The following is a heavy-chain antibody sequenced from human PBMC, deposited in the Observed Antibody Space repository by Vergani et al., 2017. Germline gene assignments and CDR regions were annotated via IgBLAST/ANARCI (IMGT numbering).Heavy chain of an antibody. J-gene: IGHJ5*02. V-gene: IGHV4-31*03. CDR1: GGSISSGGYY. CDR2: IYYSGST. CDR3: AREGGSRGYDFWSGYPRVYNWFDP. D-gene: IGHD3-3*01. Sequence: QLHLQESGPGLVKPSETLSLTCTVSGGSISSGGYYWSWIRQHPGKGLEWIGYIYYSGSTYYNPSLKSRVTISVDTSKNQFSLKLSSVTAADTAVYYCAREGGSRGYDFWSGYPRVYNWFDPWGQGTLVTVSS.